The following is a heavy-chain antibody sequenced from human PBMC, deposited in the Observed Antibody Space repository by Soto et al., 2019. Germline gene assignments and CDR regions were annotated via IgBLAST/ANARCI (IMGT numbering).Heavy chain of an antibody. D-gene: IGHD2-2*01. CDR1: GFSFASYC. CDR2: IDYDGTTT. CDR3: ARGPRASSGGTGAY. V-gene: IGHV3-74*01. J-gene: IGHJ1*01. Sequence: EVQLVESGGGLVQPGGSLRLSCAASGFSFASYCMHWVRQAPGQGPVWVSRIDYDGTTTNYADSVKGRFTISRDNAKNTLYLQMNSLRPEYTAGYYCARGPRASSGGTGAYWGQGTLVTVSS.